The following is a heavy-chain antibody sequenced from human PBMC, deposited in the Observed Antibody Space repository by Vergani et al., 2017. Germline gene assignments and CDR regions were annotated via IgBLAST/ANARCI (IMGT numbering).Heavy chain of an antibody. CDR3: SSKAGTKLGGDY. J-gene: IGHJ4*02. Sequence: QVQLVQSGAEVKKPGASVKVSCKASGYTFTSYYMHWVRQAPGQGLEWMGIINPSGGSTSYAQKFQGRVTMTRDTSTSTVYMELSSLRSEDTTVYYCSSKAGTKLGGDYWSQGTLVTV. D-gene: IGHD1-1*01. CDR1: GYTFTSYY. V-gene: IGHV1-46*03. CDR2: INPSGGST.